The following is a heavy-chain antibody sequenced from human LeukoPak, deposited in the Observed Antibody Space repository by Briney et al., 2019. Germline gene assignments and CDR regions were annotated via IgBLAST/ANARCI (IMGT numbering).Heavy chain of an antibody. Sequence: GESLRISCKGSGYNFISWVRQMPDKGLEWMGRIDPSDSYATYNPSFQGHVTISGDKSISTAYLQWSSLKASDTAMYYCANLHYGSGSVSDFWGQGTLVTVSS. CDR1: GYNF. CDR3: ANLHYGSGSVSDF. D-gene: IGHD3-10*01. V-gene: IGHV5-10-1*01. CDR2: IDPSDSYA. J-gene: IGHJ4*02.